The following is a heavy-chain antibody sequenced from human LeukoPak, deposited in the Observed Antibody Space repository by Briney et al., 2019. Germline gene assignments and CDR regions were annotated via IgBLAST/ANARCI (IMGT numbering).Heavy chain of an antibody. V-gene: IGHV3-48*02. CDR3: ARDEGYSGYVDAFDI. J-gene: IGHJ3*02. CDR2: ISSSSSTI. CDR1: GFTFSSYS. D-gene: IGHD5-12*01. Sequence: GGSLRLSCAASGFTFSSYSMNWVRQAPGKGLEWVSYISSSSSTIYYADSVKGRFTISRDNAKNSMYLQMNSLRDEDTAVYYCARDEGYSGYVDAFDIWGQGTMVTVSS.